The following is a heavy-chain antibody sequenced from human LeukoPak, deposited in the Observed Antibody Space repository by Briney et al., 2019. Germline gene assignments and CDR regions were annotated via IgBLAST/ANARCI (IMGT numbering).Heavy chain of an antibody. J-gene: IGHJ4*02. CDR3: ADYGVAGVRSSSY. CDR1: GLAFRSYA. D-gene: IGHD3-10*01. CDR2: ISVSSGT. V-gene: IGHV3-23*01. Sequence: PGGSLRLSCVASGLAFRSYAMNWVRQAPGKGLEWVSTISVSSGTFYADSVKGRFTTSRDNSMNTLYLQMTGLRADDTAKYYCADYGVAGVRSSSYWGQGTLVTVSS.